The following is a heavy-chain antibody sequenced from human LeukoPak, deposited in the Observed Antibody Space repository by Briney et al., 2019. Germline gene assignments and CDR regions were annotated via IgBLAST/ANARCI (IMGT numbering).Heavy chain of an antibody. V-gene: IGHV3-74*01. D-gene: IGHD5-24*01. CDR3: ARGFSYNHFDY. J-gene: IGHJ4*02. CDR2: IKSDGSAT. Sequence: GGSLRLSCAAHGFTFRTYWMHWVRQAPGKGLVWVSHIKSDGSATTYAGSVKGRFTISTDNAKNTLYLQMNSLRAEDTAVYYCARGFSYNHFDYWGQGTLVTVSS. CDR1: GFTFRTYW.